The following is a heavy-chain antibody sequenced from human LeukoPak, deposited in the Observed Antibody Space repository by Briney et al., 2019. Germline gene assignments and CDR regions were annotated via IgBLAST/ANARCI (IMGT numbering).Heavy chain of an antibody. CDR1: GYTFTSYG. D-gene: IGHD2-21*02. CDR2: ISAYNGNT. V-gene: IGHV1-18*01. J-gene: IGHJ4*02. CDR3: ARDFIVVVTAIRDYYFDY. Sequence: ASVKVSCKASGYTFTSYGISWVRQAPGQGLEWMGWISAYNGNTNYAQKLQGRVTMTTDTSTSTAYMELRSLRSDDTAVYYCARDFIVVVTAIRDYYFDYWGQGTLVTVSS.